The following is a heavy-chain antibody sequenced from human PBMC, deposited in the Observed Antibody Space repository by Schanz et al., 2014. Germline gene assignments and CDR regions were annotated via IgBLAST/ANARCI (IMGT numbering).Heavy chain of an antibody. CDR3: VRVSFADPRLYRGMDRDIDY. CDR1: GFIFGSSV. CDR2: ITGASDHI. D-gene: IGHD5-18*01. V-gene: IGHV3-23*04. Sequence: EVQLVESGGGLVQPGKSLRLSCAASGFIFGSSVMAWVRQAPGKGLEWVSGITGASDHIDYAESVKGRFTISRDNSKNTLYLQMDSLRAEDTAVYYCVRVSFADPRLYRGMDRDIDYWGQGTLVTVSS. J-gene: IGHJ4*02.